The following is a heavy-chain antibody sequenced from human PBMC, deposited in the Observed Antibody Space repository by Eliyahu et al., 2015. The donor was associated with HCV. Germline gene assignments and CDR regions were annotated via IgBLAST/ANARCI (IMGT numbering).Heavy chain of an antibody. CDR3: ARRDLGAFDI. CDR2: IHYSGST. CDR1: GGSISSGGYY. J-gene: IGHJ3*02. D-gene: IGHD7-27*01. Sequence: QVQLQESGPGLVKPSQTLSLTCTVSGGSISSGGYYWSWIRQHPGRGLEWIGNIHYSGSTYYNPSLKSRVTISVDTSKNQFSLKLSSVTAADTAVYYCARRDLGAFDIWGQGTMVTVSS. V-gene: IGHV4-31*03.